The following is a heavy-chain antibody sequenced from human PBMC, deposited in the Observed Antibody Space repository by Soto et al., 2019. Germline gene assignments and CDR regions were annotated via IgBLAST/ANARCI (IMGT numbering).Heavy chain of an antibody. J-gene: IGHJ5*02. CDR3: ARGVGSGSYYNQYNWFDP. CDR2: INVYNGNT. D-gene: IGHD3-10*01. Sequence: QVQLVQSGGEVKKPGASVKVSCKASGYTFTNYGISWVRQAPGQGLEWMGWINVYNGNTKYAQKVQGRFTMTTDTTTSIANMELRSLRSDDPAVYYCARGVGSGSYYNQYNWFDPWGQGTLVTVSS. CDR1: GYTFTNYG. V-gene: IGHV1-18*01.